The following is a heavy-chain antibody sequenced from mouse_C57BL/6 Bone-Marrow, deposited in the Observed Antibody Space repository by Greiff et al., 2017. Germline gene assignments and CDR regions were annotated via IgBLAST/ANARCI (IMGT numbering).Heavy chain of an antibody. CDR2: INYDGSST. J-gene: IGHJ4*01. CDR1: GFTFSDYY. V-gene: IGHV5-16*01. D-gene: IGHD2-5*01. CDR3: ARFPYSKNAMDY. Sequence: EVKVVESEGGLVQPGSSMKLSCTASGFTFSDYYMAWVRQVPEKGLEWVANINYDGSSTYYLDSLKSRFIISRDNAKNILYLQMSSLKSEDTATYYCARFPYSKNAMDYWGQGTSVTVSS.